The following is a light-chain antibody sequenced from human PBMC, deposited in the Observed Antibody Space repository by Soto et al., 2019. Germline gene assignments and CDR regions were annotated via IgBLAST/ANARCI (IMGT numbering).Light chain of an antibody. Sequence: DVQMTQSPSSLSASVGDRVTITCRASQGIAPYLAWFPPTPRKVPRLLIYATSTLQSGVPSRCSGSGAGTDFTLTISSLQPEDVATYYCQKYNSAPLTGGGGTKVEIK. CDR2: ATS. V-gene: IGKV1-27*01. CDR1: QGIAPY. J-gene: IGKJ4*02. CDR3: QKYNSAPLT.